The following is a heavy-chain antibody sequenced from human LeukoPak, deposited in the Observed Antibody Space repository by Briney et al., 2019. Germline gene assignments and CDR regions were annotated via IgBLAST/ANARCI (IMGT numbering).Heavy chain of an antibody. D-gene: IGHD3-10*01. CDR3: ASQYYYGSGSVLVFDY. CDR1: GGSISSRNYY. J-gene: IGHJ4*02. Sequence: SETLSLTCTVSGGSISSRNYYWGWIRQPPGKGLEWIGGIYYSGSTYYNPSLRSRLTISVDTSKNQFSLKLRSVTAADTAVYYCASQYYYGSGSVLVFDYWGQGTLVTVSS. CDR2: IYYSGST. V-gene: IGHV4-39*01.